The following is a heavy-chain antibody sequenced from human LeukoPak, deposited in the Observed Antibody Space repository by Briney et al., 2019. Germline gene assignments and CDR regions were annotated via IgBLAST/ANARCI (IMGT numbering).Heavy chain of an antibody. CDR1: GFIFSDYY. CDR2: ISTRGSII. V-gene: IGHV3-11*01. CDR3: ARDGGYSYAFDY. J-gene: IGHJ4*02. D-gene: IGHD5-18*01. Sequence: PGGSLRLSCAASGFIFSDYYMSWIRQAPGKGLEWVSYISTRGSIIYYADSEKGRFTISRDNAKYSLYLQMNSLRAEDTAVYYCARDGGYSYAFDYWGQGTLVTVSS.